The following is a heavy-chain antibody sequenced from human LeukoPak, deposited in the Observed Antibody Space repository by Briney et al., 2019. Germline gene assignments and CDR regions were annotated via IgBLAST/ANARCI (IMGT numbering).Heavy chain of an antibody. CDR1: GYTSTSYY. D-gene: IGHD2-2*01. V-gene: IGHV1-46*01. CDR2: INPSGGST. J-gene: IGHJ4*02. CDR3: ARVGYCSSTSCYGEGVFDY. Sequence: ASVKVSCKASGYTSTSYYMHWVRQAPGQGLEWMGIINPSGGSTSYAQKFQGRVTMTRDTSTSTVYMELSSLRSEDTAVYYCARVGYCSSTSCYGEGVFDYWGQGTLVTVSS.